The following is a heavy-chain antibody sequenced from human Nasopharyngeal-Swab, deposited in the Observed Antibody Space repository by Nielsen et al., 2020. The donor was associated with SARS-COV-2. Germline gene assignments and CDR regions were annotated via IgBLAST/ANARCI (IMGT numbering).Heavy chain of an antibody. V-gene: IGHV3-11*01. J-gene: IGHJ4*02. D-gene: IGHD3-22*01. Sequence: GESLKVSCAASGFTFSDYYMSWIRQAPGKGLEWVSYISSSGSTIYYADSVKGRFTISRDNAKNSLYLQMNSLRAEDTAVYYCAREYTDYYDSSGYFDYWGQGTLVTVSS. CDR2: ISSSGSTI. CDR3: AREYTDYYDSSGYFDY. CDR1: GFTFSDYY.